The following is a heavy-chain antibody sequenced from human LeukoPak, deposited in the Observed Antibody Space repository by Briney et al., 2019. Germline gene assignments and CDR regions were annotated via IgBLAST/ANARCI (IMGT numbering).Heavy chain of an antibody. CDR2: ISSVGSTI. Sequence: GSLRLSCAASGFTFSNYSMNWVRQAPGKGLKWVSYISSVGSTIYYADSVKGRFTISRDNAKNSLYLQMNSLRAEDTAVYYCAKRFRRNYFDYWGQGTLVTVSS. CDR1: GFTFSNYS. CDR3: AKRFRRNYFDY. J-gene: IGHJ4*02. V-gene: IGHV3-48*04. D-gene: IGHD3-10*01.